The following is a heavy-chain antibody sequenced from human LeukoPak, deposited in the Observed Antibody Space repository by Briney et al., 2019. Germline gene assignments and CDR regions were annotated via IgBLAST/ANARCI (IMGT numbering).Heavy chain of an antibody. CDR3: ARAVGNGYCSSTSCYYQGPASSRTPPDY. Sequence: PGGSLRLSCAASGFTFSSYGMHWVRQAPGKGLEWVAVIWYDGSNKYYADSVKGRFTISRDNSKNTLYLQMNSLRAEDTAVYYCARAVGNGYCSSTSCYYQGPASSRTPPDYWGQGTLVTVSS. CDR1: GFTFSSYG. J-gene: IGHJ4*02. V-gene: IGHV3-33*01. D-gene: IGHD2-2*01. CDR2: IWYDGSNK.